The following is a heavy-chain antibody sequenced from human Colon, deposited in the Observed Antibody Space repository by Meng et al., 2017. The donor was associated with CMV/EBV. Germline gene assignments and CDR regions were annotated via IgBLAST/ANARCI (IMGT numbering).Heavy chain of an antibody. Sequence: GGSLRLSCVASGFTLSSHDMHWVRQAPGKGLEWISHISTQSLTTVYADSVKGRFNISRDNAKNSVYLQMNSLRAEDTAVYYCARKGWNYREAFDMWGQGTRVTVSS. J-gene: IGHJ3*02. CDR1: GFTLSSHD. CDR2: ISTQSLTT. D-gene: IGHD3-16*02. CDR3: ARKGWNYREAFDM. V-gene: IGHV3-48*03.